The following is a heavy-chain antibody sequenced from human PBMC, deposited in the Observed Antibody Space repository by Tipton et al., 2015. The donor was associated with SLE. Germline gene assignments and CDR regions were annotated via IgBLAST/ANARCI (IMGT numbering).Heavy chain of an antibody. CDR2: SEQRGST. J-gene: IGHJ3*02. D-gene: IGHD3-16*01. CDR3: ARGCYDYIWGTASEGFDI. V-gene: IGHV4-34*01. CDR1: GASFSANY. Sequence: TLSLTCAVSGASFSANYWGWLRQSPGKGVEWIGESEQRGSTNYNPSLKSRATISVDTSKNQFSLKLSSVTAADTAVYYCARGCYDYIWGTASEGFDIWGKGTMVIVSS.